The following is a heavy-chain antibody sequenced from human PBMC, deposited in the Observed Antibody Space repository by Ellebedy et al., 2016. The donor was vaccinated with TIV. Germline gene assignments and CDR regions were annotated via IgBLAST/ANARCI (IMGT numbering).Heavy chain of an antibody. D-gene: IGHD2-15*01. Sequence: MPSETLSLTCTVSGGSISSSSYYWGWIRQPPEKGLEWIGSIFYSGSTYYNPSLRSRVTISVDTSKNQFSLKLSSVTAADTAVYYCARTIRGGVVAATRGGYFDYWGQGTLVTVSS. CDR2: IFYSGST. V-gene: IGHV4-39*07. J-gene: IGHJ4*02. CDR3: ARTIRGGVVAATRGGYFDY. CDR1: GGSISSSSYY.